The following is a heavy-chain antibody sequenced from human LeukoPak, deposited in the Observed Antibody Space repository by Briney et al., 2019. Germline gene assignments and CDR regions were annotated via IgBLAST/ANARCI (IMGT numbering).Heavy chain of an antibody. J-gene: IGHJ4*02. Sequence: ASVKVSCKASGGTFSSYAISWVRPAPGQGLEWMGGIIPIFGTANYAQKFQGRVTITADKSTSTAYMELSSLRSEDTAVYYCARGGRHYYDSSGYYPPPDYWGQGTLVTVSS. CDR3: ARGGRHYYDSSGYYPPPDY. V-gene: IGHV1-69*06. D-gene: IGHD3-22*01. CDR2: IIPIFGTA. CDR1: GGTFSSYA.